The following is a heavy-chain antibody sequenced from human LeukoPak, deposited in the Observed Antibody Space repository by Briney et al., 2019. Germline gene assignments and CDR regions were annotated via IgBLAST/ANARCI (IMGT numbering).Heavy chain of an antibody. Sequence: PGGSLRLSCAASGFTFSSYAMHWVRQAPGKGLEWVAVISYDGSNKYYADSVKGRFTISRDNSKNTLYLQMNSLRAEDTAVYYCAKDSEGYYFDYWGQGTLVTVSS. D-gene: IGHD6-13*01. J-gene: IGHJ4*02. CDR3: AKDSEGYYFDY. CDR2: ISYDGSNK. CDR1: GFTFSSYA. V-gene: IGHV3-30*04.